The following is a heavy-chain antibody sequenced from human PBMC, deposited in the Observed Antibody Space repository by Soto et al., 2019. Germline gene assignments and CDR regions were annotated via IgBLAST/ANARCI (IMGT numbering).Heavy chain of an antibody. Sequence: EVQLLESGGGLVQPGGSLRLSCAASGFTFSSYAMSWVRQAPGKGLEWVSAISGSGVSTYYADSVKGRFTISRDNSKNTMYLQMHSMRGEDTAVYYCEKDCGYSYGYDAFDIWGQGTMVTVSS. CDR3: EKDCGYSYGYDAFDI. CDR2: ISGSGVST. CDR1: GFTFSSYA. V-gene: IGHV3-23*01. J-gene: IGHJ3*02. D-gene: IGHD5-18*01.